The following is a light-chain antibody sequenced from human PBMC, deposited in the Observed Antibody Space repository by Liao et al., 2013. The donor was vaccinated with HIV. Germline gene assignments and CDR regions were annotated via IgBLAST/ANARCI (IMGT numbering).Light chain of an antibody. CDR3: QAWDSSTNV. CDR2: YDS. CDR1: NIGSKS. J-gene: IGLJ1*01. V-gene: IGLV3-21*01. Sequence: SYELTQPPSVSVAPGKTARITCGGNNIGSKSVHWYQQKPGQAPVLVIYYDSDRPSGIPERFSGSNSGNTATLTISGTQAMDEADYYCQAWDSSTNVFGTGTKVTVL.